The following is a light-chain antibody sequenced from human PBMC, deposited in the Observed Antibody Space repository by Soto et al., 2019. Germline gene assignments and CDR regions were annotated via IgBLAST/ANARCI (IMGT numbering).Light chain of an antibody. J-gene: IGKJ2*01. CDR2: WAS. CDR1: QSVLYSSNNKNY. CDR3: QQYYSTPYT. V-gene: IGKV4-1*01. Sequence: DIVMTQSPDSLAVSLGERATINCKSSQSVLYSSNNKNYLAWYQQKPGQPPKLLIYWASTRESGVPHRFSGSGSATDFTLTISSLQAEDVAVYYCQQYYSTPYTFGQGTKLEIK.